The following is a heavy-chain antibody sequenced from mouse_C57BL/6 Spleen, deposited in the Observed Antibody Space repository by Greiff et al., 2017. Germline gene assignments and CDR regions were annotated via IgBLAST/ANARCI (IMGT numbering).Heavy chain of an antibody. CDR3: ARGSNRNYEWDFDV. D-gene: IGHD2-5*01. Sequence: VQLQQSGAELMKPGASVKLSCKATGYTFTGYWIEWVKQRPGHGLEWIGEILPGSGSTNYNEKFKGKATFTADTSSNTAYMHLSSLTTEDSAVYYCARGSNRNYEWDFDVWGTGTTVTVSS. CDR1: GYTFTGYW. V-gene: IGHV1-9*01. J-gene: IGHJ1*03. CDR2: ILPGSGST.